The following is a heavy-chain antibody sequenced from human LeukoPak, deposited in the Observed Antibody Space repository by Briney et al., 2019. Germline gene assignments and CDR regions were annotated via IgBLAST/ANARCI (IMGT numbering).Heavy chain of an antibody. J-gene: IGHJ4*02. CDR3: ARDLNVAAAGTFDY. CDR1: GFTFDDYG. V-gene: IGHV3-20*04. D-gene: IGHD6-13*01. Sequence: GGSLRLSCAASGFTFDDYGMSWVRQAPGEGLEWVSGINWNGGSTGYADSVKGRFTISRDNAKNSLYLQMNSLRAEDTALYYCARDLNVAAAGTFDYWGQGTLVTVSS. CDR2: INWNGGST.